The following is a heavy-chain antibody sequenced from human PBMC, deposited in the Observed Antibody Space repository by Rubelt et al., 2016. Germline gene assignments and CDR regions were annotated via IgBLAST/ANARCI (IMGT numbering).Heavy chain of an antibody. Sequence: QVQLQQWGAGLLKPSETLSLTCAAYGGSFRGYYWSWIRQPPGKGLAWIGEINHRGSTNYNPSLKSRVTISVDTSKNQFSLKLSVVTAADTAVYYCARVSGWYRAPGQDFDYWGQGTLVTVSS. D-gene: IGHD6-19*01. CDR2: INHRGST. CDR1: GGSFRGYY. V-gene: IGHV4-34*01. J-gene: IGHJ4*02. CDR3: ARVSGWYRAPGQDFDY.